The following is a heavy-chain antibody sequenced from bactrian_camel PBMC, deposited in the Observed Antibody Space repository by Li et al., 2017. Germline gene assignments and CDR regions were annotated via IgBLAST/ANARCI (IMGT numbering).Heavy chain of an antibody. Sequence: HVQLVESGGGSVQAGGSLRLSCAASGNSWSRYYCMGWFRQAPGKERELVAGIDLVSSTTYADSVKGRFTISKDNAQNTLSLQMHNLKLEDSAMYYCAAGSETYDSPSAEPGPVCDYNYWGQGTQVTVS. D-gene: IGHD4*01. CDR2: IDLVSST. J-gene: IGHJ4*01. CDR3: AAGSETYDSPSAEPGPVCDYNY. CDR1: GNSWSRYYC. V-gene: IGHV3S53*01.